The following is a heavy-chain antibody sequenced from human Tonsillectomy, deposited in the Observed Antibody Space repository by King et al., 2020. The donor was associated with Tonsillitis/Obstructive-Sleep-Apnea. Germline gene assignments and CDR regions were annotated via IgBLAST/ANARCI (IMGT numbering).Heavy chain of an antibody. J-gene: IGHJ6*03. CDR2: INHSGST. D-gene: IGHD3-10*01. V-gene: IGHV4-34*01. Sequence: VQLQQWGAGLLKPSETLSLTCVVYGGSFSGYYWSWIRQPPGKGLEWIGEINHSGSTNYNPSLKSRVTISVDTSKNQFSLKLSSVTAADTAVYYCARGHYETLAQFGELLEDNYYMDVWGKGTTVTVSS. CDR1: GGSFSGYY. CDR3: ARGHYETLAQFGELLEDNYYMDV.